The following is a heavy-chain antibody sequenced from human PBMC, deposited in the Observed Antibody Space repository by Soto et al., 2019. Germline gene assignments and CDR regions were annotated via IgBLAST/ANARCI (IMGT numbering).Heavy chain of an antibody. CDR3: AKFRITMVRGVTIDS. V-gene: IGHV3-23*01. J-gene: IGHJ4*02. D-gene: IGHD3-10*01. CDR1: GFTFSSYA. Sequence: EVQLWEAGGGLVQPGGSQRLSCEASGFTFSSYAMGWVRQAPGKGLEWVSTISASSHDTYYADSVKGRFTISRDNSKNTLYVQMNSLRAEDTAIYYCAKFRITMVRGVTIDSWGQGTLVTVSS. CDR2: ISASSHDT.